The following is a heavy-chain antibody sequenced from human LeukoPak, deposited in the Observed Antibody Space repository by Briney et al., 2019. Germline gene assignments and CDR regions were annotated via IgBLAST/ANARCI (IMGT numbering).Heavy chain of an antibody. CDR3: AKDWGTVAGFFDY. CDR2: ISYDGSNK. CDR1: GFTFSSYG. Sequence: QPGGSLRLSCAASGFTFSSYGMHWVRQAPGKGLEWVAVISYDGSNKYYADSVKGRFTISRDNSKNTLYLQMNSLRAEDTAVYYCAKDWGTVAGFFDYWGQGTLVTVSS. D-gene: IGHD6-19*01. V-gene: IGHV3-30*18. J-gene: IGHJ4*02.